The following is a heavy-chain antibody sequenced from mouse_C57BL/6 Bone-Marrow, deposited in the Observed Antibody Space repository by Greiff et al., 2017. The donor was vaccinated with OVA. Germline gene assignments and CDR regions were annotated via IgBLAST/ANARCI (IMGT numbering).Heavy chain of an antibody. Sequence: QVHVKQSGPGLVQPSQSLSITCTVSGFSLTSYGVHWVRQSPGKGLEWLGVIWSGGSTDYNAAFISRPSISKDNSKSQVFFKMNSLQADDTAIYYCARPGYWGYFDYWGQGTTLTVSS. CDR3: ARPGYWGYFDY. V-gene: IGHV2-2*01. CDR1: GFSLTSYG. D-gene: IGHD2-3*01. CDR2: IWSGGST. J-gene: IGHJ2*01.